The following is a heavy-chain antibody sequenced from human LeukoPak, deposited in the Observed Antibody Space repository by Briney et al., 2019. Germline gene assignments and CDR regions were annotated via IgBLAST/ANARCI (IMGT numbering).Heavy chain of an antibody. J-gene: IGHJ4*02. CDR2: INWSSDNI. D-gene: IGHD5-12*01. CDR3: AKAHGYSDYEPAFDY. CDR1: GFTFDDYA. V-gene: IGHV3-9*01. Sequence: GRSLRLSCAGSGFTFDDYAMHWVRQAPGKGLEWVSGINWSSDNIGYADSVKGRFTISRDNAKNSLYLQLNSLRAEDTALYYCAKAHGYSDYEPAFDYWGQGTLVTVSS.